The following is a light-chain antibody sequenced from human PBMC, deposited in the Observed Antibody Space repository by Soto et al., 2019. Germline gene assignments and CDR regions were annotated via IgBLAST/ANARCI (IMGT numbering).Light chain of an antibody. Sequence: QSALTQPPSASGSPGQSFTISCTGTSSDVGSYNYVSWYQQHPGKAPKLMIYEVSKRPSWVPDRVSGSKSGNTASLTVYGLQAEDEADYSCSSYAGSNKPYVFGTGTQLTVL. CDR2: EVS. J-gene: IGLJ1*01. CDR3: SSYAGSNKPYV. CDR1: SSDVGSYNY. V-gene: IGLV2-8*01.